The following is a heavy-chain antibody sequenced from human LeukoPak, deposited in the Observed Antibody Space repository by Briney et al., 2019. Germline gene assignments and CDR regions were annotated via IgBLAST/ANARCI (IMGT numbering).Heavy chain of an antibody. V-gene: IGHV5-51*01. D-gene: IGHD3-10*01. Sequence: GESLRISCQASGCSFPSNWIGWVRQLPGKGLEWMGIIYPGDSDTRYSPSFQGQVTISADKSISTAYLHWSSLKASDTAIYYCATYAGSSSRYFQHWGQGTLVTVSS. CDR2: IYPGDSDT. CDR1: GCSFPSNW. J-gene: IGHJ1*01. CDR3: ATYAGSSSRYFQH.